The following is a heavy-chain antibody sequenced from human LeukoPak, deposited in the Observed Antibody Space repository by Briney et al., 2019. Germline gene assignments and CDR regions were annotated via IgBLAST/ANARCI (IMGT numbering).Heavy chain of an antibody. V-gene: IGHV3-21*01. CDR3: ARDRGARGIAAAGGLDP. J-gene: IGHJ5*02. Sequence: GGSLRLSCAASGFTFSSSAMNWVRQAPGKGLEWVSSISSSSSYIYYADSVKGRFTISRDNAKNSLYLQMNSLRAEDTAVYYCARDRGARGIAAAGGLDPWGQGTLVTVSS. CDR2: ISSSSSYI. D-gene: IGHD6-13*01. CDR1: GFTFSSSA.